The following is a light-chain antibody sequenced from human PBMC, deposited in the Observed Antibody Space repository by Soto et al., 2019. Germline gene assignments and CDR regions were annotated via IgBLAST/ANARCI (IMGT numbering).Light chain of an antibody. CDR3: QQYGSSPLT. CDR2: GAS. Sequence: EIVLTQSPGTLSLSPGERATLSCRARQSVSSSYLAWYQQKPGQAPRLLIYGASSRATGIPDRFSGSGSGTDVTLTISRREPEDCAVYYCQQYGSSPLTFGGGTKVEIK. CDR1: QSVSSSY. J-gene: IGKJ4*02. V-gene: IGKV3-20*01.